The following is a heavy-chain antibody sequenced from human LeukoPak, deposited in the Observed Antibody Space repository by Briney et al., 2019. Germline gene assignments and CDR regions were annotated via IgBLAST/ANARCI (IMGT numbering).Heavy chain of an antibody. CDR3: XXXXXXXXXXXXXXX. CDR2: IYYTWST. CDR1: GGSINNYY. Sequence: PSETLSLTCTVSGGSINNYYWSWIRQPPGKGLEGIGFIYYTWSTNYNPSLKSRVTISLSTSKNQFSLKLSSAPAAYTAVYYFXXXXXXXXXXXXXXXXGXGTLVTVSS. J-gene: IGHJ4*02. V-gene: IGHV4-59*13.